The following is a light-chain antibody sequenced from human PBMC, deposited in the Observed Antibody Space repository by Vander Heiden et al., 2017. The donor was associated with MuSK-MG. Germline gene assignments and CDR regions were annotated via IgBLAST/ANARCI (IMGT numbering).Light chain of an antibody. J-gene: IGKJ5*01. Sequence: DIQMTQSPSSLSASVGDRVTITCRASQSISSYLNWYQQKPGKAPKLLIYAASSLQSGVPSRFSGSGSGTDFTLTISSLQPEDFATYYCQQSYSTPRITFGQWTRLEIK. V-gene: IGKV1-39*01. CDR3: QQSYSTPRIT. CDR2: AAS. CDR1: QSISSY.